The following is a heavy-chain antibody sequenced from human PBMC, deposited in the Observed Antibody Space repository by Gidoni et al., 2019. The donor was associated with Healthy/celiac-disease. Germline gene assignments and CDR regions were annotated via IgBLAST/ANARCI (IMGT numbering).Heavy chain of an antibody. J-gene: IGHJ4*02. D-gene: IGHD2-15*01. CDR2: IWYDGSNK. Sequence: GVVQPGRSLRLSCAASGFTFSSYGMHWVRQAPGKGLEWVAVIWYDGSNKYYADSVKGRFTISRDNSKNTLYLQMNSLRAEDTAVYYCARDRPCSGGSCYPDYWGQGTLVTVSS. CDR1: GFTFSSYG. CDR3: ARDRPCSGGSCYPDY. V-gene: IGHV3-33*01.